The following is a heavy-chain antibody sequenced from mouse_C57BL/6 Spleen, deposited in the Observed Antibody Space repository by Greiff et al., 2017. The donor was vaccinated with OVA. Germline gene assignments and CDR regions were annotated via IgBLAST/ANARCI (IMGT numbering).Heavy chain of an antibody. CDR1: GYTFTSYW. V-gene: IGHV1-64*01. Sequence: QVQLQQSGAELVKPGASVKLSCKASGYTFTSYWMHWVKQRPGQGLEWIGMIHPNSGSTNYNEKFKSKATLTVDKSSSTAYMQLSSLTSEDSAVYYCARRFITTYAMDYWGQGTSVTVSS. CDR2: IHPNSGST. CDR3: ARRFITTYAMDY. D-gene: IGHD1-1*01. J-gene: IGHJ4*01.